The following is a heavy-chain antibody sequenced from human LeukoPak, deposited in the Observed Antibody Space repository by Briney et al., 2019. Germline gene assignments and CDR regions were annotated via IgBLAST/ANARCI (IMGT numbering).Heavy chain of an antibody. Sequence: SETLSLTCAVYGGSFSGYYWSWIRQPPGKGLEWIGEINHSGSTNYNPPLKSRVTISVDTSKNQFSLKLSSVTAADTAVYYCARNPYYYDSSGSLYYFDYWGQGTLVTVSS. V-gene: IGHV4-34*01. CDR2: INHSGST. CDR1: GGSFSGYY. CDR3: ARNPYYYDSSGSLYYFDY. D-gene: IGHD3-22*01. J-gene: IGHJ4*02.